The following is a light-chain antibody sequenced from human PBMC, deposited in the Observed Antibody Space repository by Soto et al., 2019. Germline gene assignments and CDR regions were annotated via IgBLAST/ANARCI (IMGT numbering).Light chain of an antibody. CDR1: QSVSSN. Sequence: EIVMTQSPATLSVSPGERATLSCRASQSVSSNLAWYQQKPGQTPKLLIYVASTSATGIPARFSGSGSGTEFTLTISSLKSEDFAVYYCQQYNVWPLTFGGGTKVEFK. CDR2: VAS. J-gene: IGKJ4*01. CDR3: QQYNVWPLT. V-gene: IGKV3-15*01.